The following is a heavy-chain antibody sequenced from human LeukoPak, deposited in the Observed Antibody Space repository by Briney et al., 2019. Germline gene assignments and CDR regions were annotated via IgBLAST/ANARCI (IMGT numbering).Heavy chain of an antibody. CDR3: ARQAYEYKFVPWFDP. CDR2: IYHSGTT. V-gene: IGHV4-38-2*02. CDR1: GYSISSGYY. Sequence: SETLSLTCTVSGYSISSGYYWGYIRQPPGKGLEWIGSIYHSGTTYYNPSLKSRVTISVDTSKNQFSLTLSSMTATDTAVYFCARQAYEYKFVPWFDPWGQGTLVTVSS. D-gene: IGHD2-21*01. J-gene: IGHJ5*02.